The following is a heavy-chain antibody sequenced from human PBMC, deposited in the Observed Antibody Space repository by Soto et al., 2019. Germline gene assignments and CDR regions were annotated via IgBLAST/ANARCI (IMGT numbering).Heavy chain of an antibody. D-gene: IGHD1-1*01. CDR3: ATHLPNENDY. Sequence: GAPVKVSCKASGYTFTNYGLSWVRQAPGQGLEWMGFISVSNGNTNYARKFYGRLTVTTDTSTSTAYMELRSLRSEDTAVYYCATHLPNENDYWGQGTLVTVSS. V-gene: IGHV1-18*01. CDR2: ISVSNGNT. J-gene: IGHJ4*02. CDR1: GYTFTNYG.